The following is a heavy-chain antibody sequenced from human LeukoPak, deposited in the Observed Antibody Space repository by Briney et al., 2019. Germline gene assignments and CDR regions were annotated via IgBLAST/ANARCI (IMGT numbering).Heavy chain of an antibody. D-gene: IGHD2-2*02. J-gene: IGHJ4*02. CDR3: ARGNTALGY. V-gene: IGHV4-61*08. CDR1: GGSINSGDYY. Sequence: SETLSLTCTVSGGSINSGDYYWVWIRQPPGKGLEWIGSIYYSGSTNYNPSLKSRVTISVDTSKNQFSLKLSSVTTADTAVYYCARGNTALGYWGQGTLVTVSS. CDR2: IYYSGST.